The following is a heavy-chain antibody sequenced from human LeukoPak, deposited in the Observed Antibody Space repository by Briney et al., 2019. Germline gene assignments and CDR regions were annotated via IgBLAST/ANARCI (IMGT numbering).Heavy chain of an antibody. CDR2: ITGGGDTT. J-gene: IGHJ4*02. V-gene: IGHV3-23*01. CDR1: GITFSSYG. D-gene: IGHD3-22*01. CDR3: VRTSGYLAY. Sequence: GGSLRLSCAASGITFSSYGMGWVRQAPVKGLEWVSAITGGGDTTYYADSVKGRFTISRDNSTNTLFLQMNSLRADDTAVYYCVRTSGYLAYWGQGTLVTVSS.